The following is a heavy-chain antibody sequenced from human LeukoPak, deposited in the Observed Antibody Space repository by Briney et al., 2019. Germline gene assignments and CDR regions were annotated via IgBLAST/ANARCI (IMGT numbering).Heavy chain of an antibody. CDR2: INVNGSDI. D-gene: IGHD1-1*01. V-gene: IGHV3-74*01. CDR1: GLTFRNYW. CDR3: TGGFGHNWSPFEN. J-gene: IGHJ4*02. Sequence: PGGSLRLSCAVSGLTFRNYWMHWVRQAPGKGLVCVSRINVNGSDISYADSVKGRFTISRDNAKNTLSLQMNSLTDDDTALYYCTGGFGHNWSPFENWGQGTLVTVSS.